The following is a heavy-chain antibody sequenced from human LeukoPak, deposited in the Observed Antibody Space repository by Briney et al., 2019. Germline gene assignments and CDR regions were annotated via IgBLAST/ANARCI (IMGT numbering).Heavy chain of an antibody. V-gene: IGHV3-30*04. D-gene: IGHD6-19*01. CDR2: ISYDESNK. Sequence: PGSPLRLSCAASGFTLNSYAMHWVRLAPDKGLEGGAVISYDESNKYYADPVKGRYTISRVNSKNTLYLQMNSLRAEDTAVYYCARGIAVAGTELLHDDAFDIWGQGKRVPV. CDR1: GFTLNSYA. CDR3: ARGIAVAGTELLHDDAFDI. J-gene: IGHJ3*02.